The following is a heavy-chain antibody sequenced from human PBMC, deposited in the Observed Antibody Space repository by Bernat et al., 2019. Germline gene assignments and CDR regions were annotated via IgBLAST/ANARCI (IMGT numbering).Heavy chain of an antibody. D-gene: IGHD5-18*01. Sequence: QVQLVESGGGVVQPGRSLRLSCAASGFTFSSYAMHWVRQAPGKGLEWVAVISYDGSNKYYADSVKGRFTISRDNSKNTLYLQMNSLRAEDTAVYYCAKDLRYWGGYSYGGVLDYYGMDVWGQGTTVTVSS. CDR1: GFTFSSYA. CDR2: ISYDGSNK. V-gene: IGHV3-30-3*01. CDR3: AKDLRYWGGYSYGGVLDYYGMDV. J-gene: IGHJ6*02.